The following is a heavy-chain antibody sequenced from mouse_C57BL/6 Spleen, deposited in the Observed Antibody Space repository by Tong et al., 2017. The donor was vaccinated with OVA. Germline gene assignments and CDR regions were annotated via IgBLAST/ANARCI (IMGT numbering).Heavy chain of an antibody. CDR2: IWSGGST. J-gene: IGHJ4*01. CDR1: GFSLTSYG. CDR3: ARNGYYGSSYAMDY. D-gene: IGHD1-1*01. V-gene: IGHV2-2*01. Sequence: VQLQESGPGLVAPSQSLSITCTVSGFSLTSYGVHWVRQSPGKGLEWLGVIWSGGSTDYNAAFISRLSISKDNSKSQVFFKMNSLQADDTAIYYCARNGYYGSSYAMDYWGQGTSVTVSS.